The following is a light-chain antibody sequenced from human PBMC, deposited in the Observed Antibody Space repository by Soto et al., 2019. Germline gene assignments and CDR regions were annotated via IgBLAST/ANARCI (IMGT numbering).Light chain of an antibody. CDR1: QSVSTY. CDR3: QQHSNWPRT. J-gene: IGKJ2*01. V-gene: IGKV3-11*01. Sequence: EIVLTQSPATLSLSPGERATLSCRASQSVSTYLAWYQQKTGQAPRLLIYDASNRATGTPARFSGSGSGTDFSLTISSLASEDFAVYYCQQHSNWPRTFGQGTKLEIK. CDR2: DAS.